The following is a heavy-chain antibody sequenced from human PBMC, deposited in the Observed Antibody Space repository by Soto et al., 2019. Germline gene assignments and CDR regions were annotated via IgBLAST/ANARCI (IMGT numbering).Heavy chain of an antibody. CDR2: ISAYNGNT. Sequence: QVQLVQSGAEVKKPGASVKVSCKASGYTFTSYGISWVRQAPGQGIEWMGWISAYNGNTNYAQKLQGRVTMTTDTPLSTVDMEMMSLTSDARAEYYCARDTFGGEREGELDYWGQGTLVTVAS. CDR3: ARDTFGGEREGELDY. CDR1: GYTFTSYG. V-gene: IGHV1-18*01. D-gene: IGHD3-3*01. J-gene: IGHJ4*02.